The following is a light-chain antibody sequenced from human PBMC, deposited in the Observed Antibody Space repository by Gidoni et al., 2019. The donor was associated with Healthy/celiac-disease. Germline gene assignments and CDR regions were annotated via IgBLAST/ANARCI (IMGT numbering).Light chain of an antibody. Sequence: EIVMTQSPATLSVSPGERATLSCRASQSVSSNLAWYQQKPGQAPRLLIYGASTRATGIPAMFSGSGSGTEFTLTISLLQSEDFAVYYCQQYNNWPPWTFGQGTKVEIK. J-gene: IGKJ1*01. CDR1: QSVSSN. CDR2: GAS. V-gene: IGKV3-15*01. CDR3: QQYNNWPPWT.